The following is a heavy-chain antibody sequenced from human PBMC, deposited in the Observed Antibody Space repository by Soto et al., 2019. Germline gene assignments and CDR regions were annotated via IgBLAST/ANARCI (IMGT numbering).Heavy chain of an antibody. D-gene: IGHD3-10*01. J-gene: IGHJ3*01. CDR2: SHHDGTT. Sequence: QVQLQESGPGLVKPSGTLSLACAVSGVSISGNEWWAWVRQSPGRGLEWIAESHHDGTTNYNPSLKSRVAMPLDTSKNQLALTLRSVTAADTAVYFCARDANFGSGKSNFGVFELWGQGTMVTVSS. CDR1: GVSISGNEW. V-gene: IGHV4-4*02. CDR3: ARDANFGSGKSNFGVFEL.